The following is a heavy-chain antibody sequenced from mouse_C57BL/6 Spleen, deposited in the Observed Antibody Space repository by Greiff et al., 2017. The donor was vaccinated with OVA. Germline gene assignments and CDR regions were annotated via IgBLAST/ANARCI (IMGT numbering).Heavy chain of an antibody. Sequence: QVHVKQSGAELVKPGASVKMSCKASGYNFTSYWITWVKQRPGQGLEWIGDIYPGSGSTNYNEKFKSKATLTVDTSSSTAYMQLSSLTSEDSAVYYCARLFYYGSSRYGYFDVWGTGTTVTVSS. CDR2: IYPGSGST. CDR3: ARLFYYGSSRYGYFDV. CDR1: GYNFTSYW. J-gene: IGHJ1*03. V-gene: IGHV1-55*01. D-gene: IGHD1-1*01.